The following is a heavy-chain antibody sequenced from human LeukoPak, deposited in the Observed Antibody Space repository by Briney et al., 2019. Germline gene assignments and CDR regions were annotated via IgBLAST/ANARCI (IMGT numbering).Heavy chain of an antibody. D-gene: IGHD6-19*01. Sequence: ASVKVSCKASGYTFTGYYMHWVRQAPGQGLEWMGWISAYNGNTNYAQKLQGRVTMTTDTSTSTAYMELRSLRSDDTAVYYCARDREWLYYFDYWGQGTLVTVSS. J-gene: IGHJ4*02. CDR2: ISAYNGNT. V-gene: IGHV1-18*04. CDR1: GYTFTGYY. CDR3: ARDREWLYYFDY.